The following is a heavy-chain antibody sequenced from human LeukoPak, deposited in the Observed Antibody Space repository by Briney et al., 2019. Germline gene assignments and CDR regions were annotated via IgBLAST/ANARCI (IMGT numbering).Heavy chain of an antibody. CDR2: MKGGGSEI. Sequence: PGGSLRLSCAASGFIFSTYWMMWARQAPGKGLEWVANMKGGGSEIHYVDSVKGRFTISRDNARNSLFLQMNGLRPEDTAVYYCARPAYTAAYDLWGQGTMVTVSS. CDR3: ARPAYTAAYDL. D-gene: IGHD3-16*01. J-gene: IGHJ3*01. CDR1: GFIFSTYW. V-gene: IGHV3-7*01.